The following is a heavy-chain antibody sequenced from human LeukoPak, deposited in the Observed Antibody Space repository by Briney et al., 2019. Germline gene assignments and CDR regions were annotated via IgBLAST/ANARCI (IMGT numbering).Heavy chain of an antibody. J-gene: IGHJ5*02. V-gene: IGHV3-23*01. D-gene: IGHD3-9*01. Sequence: GGSLRLSCAASGFTFSNYAMNWVRQAPEKGLEWVSTIHGGGDVTYYADSVKGRFTISRDNSKNTLYLQMNSLRAEDTAVYYSAKAPYYDILTGDWFDPWGQGTLVTVSS. CDR3: AKAPYYDILTGDWFDP. CDR2: IHGGGDVT. CDR1: GFTFSNYA.